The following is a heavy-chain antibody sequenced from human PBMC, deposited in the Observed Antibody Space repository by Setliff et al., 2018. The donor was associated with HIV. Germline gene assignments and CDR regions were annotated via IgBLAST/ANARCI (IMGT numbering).Heavy chain of an antibody. J-gene: IGHJ4*02. V-gene: IGHV1-18*01. Sequence: VKVSCKASGYSFSSYAISWVRQAPGQGLEWMGWISAYNGHTNYAQKFQDRVTMTTDTSTNTAYMELSSLGSDDTAVYYCAKTSPKDGYSSDFWGQGTPVTVSS. CDR1: GYSFSSYA. CDR2: ISAYNGHT. CDR3: AKTSPKDGYSSDF. D-gene: IGHD4-4*01.